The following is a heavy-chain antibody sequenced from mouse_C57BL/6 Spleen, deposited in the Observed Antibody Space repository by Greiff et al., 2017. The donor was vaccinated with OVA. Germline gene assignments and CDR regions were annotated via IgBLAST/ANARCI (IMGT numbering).Heavy chain of an antibody. V-gene: IGHV14-4*01. J-gene: IGHJ2*01. Sequence: VQLQQSGAELVRPGASVKLSCTASGFNIKDDYMHWVKQRPEQGLEWMGWIDPENGDTEYASKFQGKATITADTSSNTDNRQLSSPTSEDTASYYSTTAYDYVDYWGKGTTLTVSS. CDR1: GFNIKDDY. CDR3: TTAYDYVDY. CDR2: IDPENGDT. D-gene: IGHD2-3*01.